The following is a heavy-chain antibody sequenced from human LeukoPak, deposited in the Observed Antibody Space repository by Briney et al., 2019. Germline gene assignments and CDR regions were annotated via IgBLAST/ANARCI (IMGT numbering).Heavy chain of an antibody. CDR1: GFTFSSYE. Sequence: PGGSLRLPCAASGFTFSSYEMNWVRQAPGKGLEWVSYISSSGSTIYYADSVKGRFTISRDNAKNSLYLQMNSLRAEDTAVYYCARGGYYDSSGYDYWGQGTLVTVSS. J-gene: IGHJ4*02. CDR2: ISSSGSTI. CDR3: ARGGYYDSSGYDY. V-gene: IGHV3-48*03. D-gene: IGHD3-22*01.